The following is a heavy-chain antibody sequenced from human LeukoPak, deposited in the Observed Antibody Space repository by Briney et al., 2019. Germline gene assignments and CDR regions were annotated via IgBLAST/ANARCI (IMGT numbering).Heavy chain of an antibody. CDR1: GFTFSSYE. V-gene: IGHV3-48*03. J-gene: IGHJ6*04. Sequence: AGGSLRLSCAASGFTFSSYEMNWVRQAPGKGLEWVSYISSSGSILYYGDSVKGRFTISRDNAKNSLYLQMNSLRAEDTAVYYCAELGITMIGGVWGKGTTVTISS. CDR2: ISSSGSIL. CDR3: AELGITMIGGV. D-gene: IGHD3-10*02.